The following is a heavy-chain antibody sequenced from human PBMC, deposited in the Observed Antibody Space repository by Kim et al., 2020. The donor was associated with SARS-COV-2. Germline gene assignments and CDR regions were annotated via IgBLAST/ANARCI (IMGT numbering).Heavy chain of an antibody. V-gene: IGHV1-69*02. D-gene: IGHD3-9*01. CDR2: IIPILGIA. CDR3: ARRDGLRYFDWLLAPVDY. CDR1: GGTFSSYT. J-gene: IGHJ4*02. Sequence: SVKVSCKASGGTFSSYTISWVRQAPGQGLEWMGRIIPILGIANYAQKFQGRVTITADKSTSTAYMELSSLRSEDTAVYYCARRDGLRYFDWLLAPVDYWGQGTLVTVSS.